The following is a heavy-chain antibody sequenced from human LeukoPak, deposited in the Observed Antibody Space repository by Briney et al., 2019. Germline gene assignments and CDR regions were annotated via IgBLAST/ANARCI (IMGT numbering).Heavy chain of an antibody. D-gene: IGHD5-24*01. V-gene: IGHV4-61*01. CDR3: ARDGYNLGFDY. Sequence: PSETLSLTCTVSGGSISSSSYYWGWIRQPPGKGLEWIGYIYYSGSTNYNPSLKSRVTISVDTSKNQFSLKLSSVTAADTAVYYCARDGYNLGFDYWGQGTLVTVSS. CDR2: IYYSGST. CDR1: GGSISSSSYY. J-gene: IGHJ4*02.